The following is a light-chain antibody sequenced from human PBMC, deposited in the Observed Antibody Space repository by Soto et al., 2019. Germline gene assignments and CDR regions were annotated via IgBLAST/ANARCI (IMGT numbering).Light chain of an antibody. Sequence: QSVLAQPPSTSGTPGQRVTISCSGSNSNIGSNTVNWYRQLPGTAPKLLIYNNNQRPSGIPDRFSGSKSGTSASLAISGLQSEDEGDYYCAAWDDTLNGLLYVFGTGTKVTVL. CDR3: AAWDDTLNGLLYV. CDR2: NNN. V-gene: IGLV1-44*01. J-gene: IGLJ1*01. CDR1: NSNIGSNT.